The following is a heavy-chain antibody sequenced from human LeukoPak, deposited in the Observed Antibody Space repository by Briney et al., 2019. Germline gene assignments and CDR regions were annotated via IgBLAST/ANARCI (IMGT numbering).Heavy chain of an antibody. J-gene: IGHJ4*02. CDR3: AKDPYTAMAPYYFDY. CDR1: GFTFSSYA. CDR2: ISGSGGST. D-gene: IGHD5-18*01. Sequence: LPGRSLRLSCAASGFTFSSYAMHWVRQAPGKGLEWVSAISGSGGSTYYADSVKGRFTISRDNSKNTLYLQMNSLRAEDTAVYYCAKDPYTAMAPYYFDYWGQGTLVTVSS. V-gene: IGHV3-23*01.